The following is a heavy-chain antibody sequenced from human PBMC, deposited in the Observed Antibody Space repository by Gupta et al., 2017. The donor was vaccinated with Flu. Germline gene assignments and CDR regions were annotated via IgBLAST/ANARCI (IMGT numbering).Heavy chain of an antibody. D-gene: IGHD1-26*01. Sequence: EVQLVESGGGMVQPGRSLRLSGAASGFTFDEYAMIWVRQAPGKGLVLVSGLRWNSGSIGYAYSVKGRFTISRDNAKNSLYLQMNRRRAEDTALYYCAKEGRYGPGIVGATWGGMDYWGQGTLVTVSS. CDR1: GFTFDEYA. CDR2: LRWNSGSI. V-gene: IGHV3-9*01. J-gene: IGHJ4*02. CDR3: AKEGRYGPGIVGATWGGMDY.